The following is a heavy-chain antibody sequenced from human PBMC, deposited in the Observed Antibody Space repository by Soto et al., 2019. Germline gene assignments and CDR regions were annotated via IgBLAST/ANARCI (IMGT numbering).Heavy chain of an antibody. CDR2: INPNSGGT. D-gene: IGHD3-16*01. J-gene: IGHJ6*02. CDR3: ARGLGISPGGYYGMDV. CDR1: GYTFTGYY. Sequence: QVQLVQSGAEVKKPGASVKVSCKASGYTFTGYYMHWVRQAPGQGLEWMGWINPNSGGTNYAQKFQGRVTMTRDTSTSTVYMELSSLRSEDTAVYYCARGLGISPGGYYGMDVWGQGTTVTVSS. V-gene: IGHV1-2*02.